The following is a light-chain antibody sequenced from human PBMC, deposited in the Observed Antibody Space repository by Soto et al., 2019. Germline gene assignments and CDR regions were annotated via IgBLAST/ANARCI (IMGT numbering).Light chain of an antibody. CDR2: EVS. CDR3: SSYTDSTALYVL. Sequence: QSALTQPASVSGSPGQSITISCTGTSSDVGGYNYVSWYQQHPGNAPKLIIYEVSNRPSGVSNRFSGSKSGNTASLTISGLQAEDEAAYYCSSYTDSTALYVLFGGGTQLTVL. J-gene: IGLJ2*01. V-gene: IGLV2-14*01. CDR1: SSDVGGYNY.